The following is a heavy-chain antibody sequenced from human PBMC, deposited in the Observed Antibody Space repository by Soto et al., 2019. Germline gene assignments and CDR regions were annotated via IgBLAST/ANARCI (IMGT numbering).Heavy chain of an antibody. J-gene: IGHJ4*02. V-gene: IGHV4-59*01. Sequence: PSETMSVTCTVAGGTIISYDWSWIRQNPGKGLEWIGYIYYSGSTNYNPSLKSRVTISVDTSKNQFSLKLSSVTAADTAVYYCARGVIAAAGQYFDYWGQGTLVTVSS. CDR3: ARGVIAAAGQYFDY. D-gene: IGHD6-13*01. CDR2: IYYSGST. CDR1: GGTIISYD.